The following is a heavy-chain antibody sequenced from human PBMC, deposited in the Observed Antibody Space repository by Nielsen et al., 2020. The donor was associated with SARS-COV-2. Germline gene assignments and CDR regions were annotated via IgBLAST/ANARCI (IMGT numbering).Heavy chain of an antibody. CDR1: GFTFDDYA. CDR2: ISWNSGSI. J-gene: IGHJ6*02. CDR3: AKDGGYGMDV. Sequence: SLKISCAASGFTFDDYAMHWVRQAQGKGLEWVSGISWNSGSIGYADSVKGRFTISRDNAKNSLYLQMNSLRAEDTALYYCAKDGGYGMDVWGQGTTVTVSS. D-gene: IGHD2-15*01. V-gene: IGHV3-9*01.